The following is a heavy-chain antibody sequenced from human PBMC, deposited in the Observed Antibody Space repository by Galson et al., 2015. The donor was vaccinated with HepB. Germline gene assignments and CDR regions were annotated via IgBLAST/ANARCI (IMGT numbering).Heavy chain of an antibody. CDR3: ARLRYSSGWYSPYFDY. CDR1: GYTFTSYG. J-gene: IGHJ4*02. Sequence: SVKVSCKASGYTFTSYGISWVRQAPGQGLEWMGWISAYNGNTNYAQKLQGRVTMTTDTSTSTAYMELRSLRSDDTAVYYCARLRYSSGWYSPYFDYWGQGTLVTVSS. V-gene: IGHV1-18*01. CDR2: ISAYNGNT. D-gene: IGHD6-19*01.